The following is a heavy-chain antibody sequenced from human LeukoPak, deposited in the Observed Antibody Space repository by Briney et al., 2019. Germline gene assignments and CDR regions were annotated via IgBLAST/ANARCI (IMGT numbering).Heavy chain of an antibody. CDR2: INEDGSEK. CDR3: VTDGDKWNDFEY. CDR1: GLSISNFW. J-gene: IGHJ4*02. V-gene: IGHV3-7*01. D-gene: IGHD1-1*01. Sequence: PGGSLRLSCAASGLSISNFWMHWVRQAPGEGLEWVAIINEDGSEKRYVDSVKGRFTLSRDNAKNSVYLQMNSLRAEDTALYYCVTDGDKWNDFEYWGQGTLVTVSS.